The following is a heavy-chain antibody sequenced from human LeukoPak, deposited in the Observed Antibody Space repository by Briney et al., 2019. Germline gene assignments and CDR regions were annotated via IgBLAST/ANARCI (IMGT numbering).Heavy chain of an antibody. V-gene: IGHV1-69*01. Sequence: SVKVSCKASGGTFSSYAISWVRQAPGQGLEWMGGIIPIFGTANYAQKFQGRVTITADESTSTAYMELSSLRSEDTAVYYCATPSSYDYVWGSYPPNYWGQGTLVTVSS. D-gene: IGHD3-16*02. J-gene: IGHJ4*02. CDR2: IIPIFGTA. CDR3: ATPSSYDYVWGSYPPNY. CDR1: GGTFSSYA.